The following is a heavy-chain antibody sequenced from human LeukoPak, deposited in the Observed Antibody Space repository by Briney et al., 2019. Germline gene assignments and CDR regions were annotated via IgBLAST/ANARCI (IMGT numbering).Heavy chain of an antibody. Sequence: GGSLRLSCAASGFTFSSYGMHWVRQAPGKGLEWVAFIRYDGSNKYYVDSVKGRFTISRDNSKNTLYLQMNSLRAEDTAVYYCAKGVTLTGSYYPDAFDIWGQGTMVTVSS. V-gene: IGHV3-30*02. CDR1: GFTFSSYG. J-gene: IGHJ3*02. CDR2: IRYDGSNK. D-gene: IGHD1-26*01. CDR3: AKGVTLTGSYYPDAFDI.